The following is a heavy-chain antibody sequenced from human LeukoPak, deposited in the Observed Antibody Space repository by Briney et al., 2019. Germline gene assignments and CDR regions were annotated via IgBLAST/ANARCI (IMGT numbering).Heavy chain of an antibody. CDR3: ARAGRFYSSSPSYYYYYGMDV. Sequence: GGSLRLSCAASGFTFSSYAMHWVRQAPGKGLEWVAVISYDGSNKYYADSVKGRFTISRDNSKNTLYLQMNSLRAEDTAVYYCARAGRFYSSSPSYYYYYGMDVWGQGTLVTVSS. CDR1: GFTFSSYA. CDR2: ISYDGSNK. V-gene: IGHV3-30*04. D-gene: IGHD6-6*01. J-gene: IGHJ6*02.